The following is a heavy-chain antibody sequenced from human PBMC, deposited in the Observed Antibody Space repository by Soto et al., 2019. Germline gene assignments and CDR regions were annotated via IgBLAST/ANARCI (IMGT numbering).Heavy chain of an antibody. Sequence: PSETLSLTCTVSGGSVSSGSYYRSWIRQPPGKGLEWIGYIYYSGSTNYNPSLKSRVTISVDTSKNQFSLKLSSVTAADTAVYYCARDQGSSGWYGYWGQGTLVTVSS. V-gene: IGHV4-61*01. CDR2: IYYSGST. D-gene: IGHD6-19*01. CDR3: ARDQGSSGWYGY. CDR1: GGSVSSGSYY. J-gene: IGHJ4*02.